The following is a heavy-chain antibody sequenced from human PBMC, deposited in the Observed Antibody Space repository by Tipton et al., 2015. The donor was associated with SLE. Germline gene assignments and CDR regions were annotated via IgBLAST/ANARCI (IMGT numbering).Heavy chain of an antibody. Sequence: TLSLTCTVSGGSISSSSFYWGWIRQPPGKGLEWIGNIYYSGSTYYNPSLKSRVTISVDTSKNQFSLKLSSVTAADTAVYYCARVSHVVDYFDSWGQGTLVTVSS. CDR1: GGSISSSSFY. V-gene: IGHV4-39*07. J-gene: IGHJ4*02. CDR2: IYYSGST. CDR3: ARVSHVVDYFDS. D-gene: IGHD2-21*01.